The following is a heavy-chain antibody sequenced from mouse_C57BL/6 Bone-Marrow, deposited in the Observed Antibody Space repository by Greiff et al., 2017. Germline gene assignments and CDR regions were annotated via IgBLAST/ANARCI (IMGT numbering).Heavy chain of an antibody. J-gene: IGHJ1*03. V-gene: IGHV1-82*01. Sequence: QVQLQQSGPELVKPGASVKISCKASGYAFSSSWMNWVKQRPGKGLEWIGRIYPGDGDTNYNGKFKGKATLTADKSSSTAYMQLSSLTSEDSAVYVCARGGRRRYFDVWGTGTTVTVSS. CDR1: GYAFSSSW. CDR3: ARGGRRRYFDV. CDR2: IYPGDGDT.